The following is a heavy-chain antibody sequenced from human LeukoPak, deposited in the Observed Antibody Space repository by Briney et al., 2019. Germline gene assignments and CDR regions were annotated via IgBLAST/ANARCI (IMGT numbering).Heavy chain of an antibody. V-gene: IGHV4-59*08. CDR3: ARQFRSGWSFGLDV. Sequence: SETLSLTCTVSGGSISNYYWNWIRQPPGQGLEGIGYIYYSGITNYNPSLMSRVTISVDTSKNNQLSLKLSSVTAADTAVYYCARQFRSGWSFGLDVWGQGATVTVSS. J-gene: IGHJ6*02. CDR1: GGSISNYY. D-gene: IGHD6-19*01. CDR2: IYYSGIT.